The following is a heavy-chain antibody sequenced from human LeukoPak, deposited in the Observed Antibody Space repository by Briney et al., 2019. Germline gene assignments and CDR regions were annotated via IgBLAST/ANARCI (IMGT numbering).Heavy chain of an antibody. Sequence: SETLSLTCTVSGGSISSGSYYWSWIRQPAGKGLEWIGRIYHSGSTYYNPSLKSRVTISVDTSKNQFSLKLSSVTAADTAVYYCARHQQLRAAFDIWGQGTMVTVSS. D-gene: IGHD2-2*01. V-gene: IGHV4-61*02. CDR1: GGSISSGSYY. J-gene: IGHJ3*02. CDR2: IYHSGST. CDR3: ARHQQLRAAFDI.